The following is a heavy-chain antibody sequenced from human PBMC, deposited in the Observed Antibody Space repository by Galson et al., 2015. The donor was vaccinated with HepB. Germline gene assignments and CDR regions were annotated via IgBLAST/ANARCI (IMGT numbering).Heavy chain of an antibody. D-gene: IGHD2-2*01. CDR2: ISSSSSYI. V-gene: IGHV3-21*01. J-gene: IGHJ4*02. CDR3: ARDPRIVVVPAAISFDY. Sequence: SLRLSCAASGFTFSSYSMNWVRQAPGKGLEWVSSISSSSSYIYYADSVKGRFTISRDNAKNSLYLQMNSLRAEDTAVYYCARDPRIVVVPAAISFDYWGQGTLVTVSS. CDR1: GFTFSSYS.